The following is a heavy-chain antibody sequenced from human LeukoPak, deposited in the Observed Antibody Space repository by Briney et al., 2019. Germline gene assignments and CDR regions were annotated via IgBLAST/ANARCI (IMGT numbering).Heavy chain of an antibody. CDR3: ARHLEVATSRGVFDY. D-gene: IGHD5-12*01. J-gene: IGHJ4*02. Sequence: SETLSLTCAVSGGSISSGDYSWSWIRQPPGKGLEWIGNIYYSGSTYYNPSLKSRVNISVDTSKNQFSLKLSSVTAADTAVYYCARHLEVATSRGVFDYWGQGTLVTVSS. CDR2: IYYSGST. CDR1: GGSISSGDYS. V-gene: IGHV4-30-4*07.